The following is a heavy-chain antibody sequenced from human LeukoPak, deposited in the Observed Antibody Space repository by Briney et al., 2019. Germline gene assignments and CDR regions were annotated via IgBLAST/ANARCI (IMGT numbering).Heavy chain of an antibody. J-gene: IGHJ4*02. D-gene: IGHD1-7*01. CDR1: GGSIDTYY. V-gene: IGHV4-59*12. CDR2: VFHTGST. CDR3: ARATGATPDY. Sequence: SETLSLTCTVSGGSIDTYYWNWIRQPPGKGLEWIGYVFHTGSTNYNPSLKSRVTISVDTSKNQFSLKLSSVTAADTAVYYCARATGATPDYWGQGTLVTVSS.